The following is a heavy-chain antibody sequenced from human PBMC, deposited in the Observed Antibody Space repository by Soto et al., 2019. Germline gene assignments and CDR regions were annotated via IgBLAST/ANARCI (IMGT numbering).Heavy chain of an antibody. CDR1: GFTFSSYA. CDR2: ISYDGSNK. CDR3: ARAARVAGHFDY. Sequence: QVQLVKSGGGVVQPGRSLRLSCAASGFTFSSYAMHWVRQAPGKGLEWVAVISYDGSNKYYADSVKGRFTISRDNSKNTLYLQMNSLRAEDTAVYYCARAARVAGHFDYWGQGTLVTVSS. V-gene: IGHV3-30-3*01. D-gene: IGHD2-15*01. J-gene: IGHJ4*02.